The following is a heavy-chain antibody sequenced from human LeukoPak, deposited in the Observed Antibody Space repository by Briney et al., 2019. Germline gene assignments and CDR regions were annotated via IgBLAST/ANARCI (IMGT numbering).Heavy chain of an antibody. V-gene: IGHV3-21*01. CDR2: ISSSSSYI. J-gene: IGHJ6*02. Sequence: PGGSLRLSCAASGFTFSSYSMNWVRQAPGKGLEWVSSISSSSSYIYYADSVKGRFTISRDNAKNSLYLQMNSLRAEDTAVYYCARVPAGIFGVVIHNEALHYYYYGMDVWGQGTTVTVSS. CDR1: GFTFSSYS. CDR3: ARVPAGIFGVVIHNEALHYYYYGMDV. D-gene: IGHD3-3*01.